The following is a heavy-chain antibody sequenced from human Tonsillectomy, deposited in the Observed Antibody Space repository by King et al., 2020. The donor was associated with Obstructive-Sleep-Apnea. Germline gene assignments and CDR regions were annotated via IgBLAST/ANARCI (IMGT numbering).Heavy chain of an antibody. J-gene: IGHJ6*02. D-gene: IGHD2-2*01. Sequence: VQLVESGAEVKKPGASVTVSCKASGYTFTSYAISWVRQAPGQGLEWMGGITAYNGNTYYAQRLQGRVTMTTDTSTSTAYMDLRSLKSDDTAVYYCARSPLPTMPFNMDVWGQGTTVTVSS. CDR2: ITAYNGNT. CDR1: GYTFTSYA. V-gene: IGHV1-18*01. CDR3: ARSPLPTMPFNMDV.